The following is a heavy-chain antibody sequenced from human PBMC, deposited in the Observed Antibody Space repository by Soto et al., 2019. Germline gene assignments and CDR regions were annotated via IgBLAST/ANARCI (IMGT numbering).Heavy chain of an antibody. V-gene: IGHV4-30-4*01. D-gene: IGHD4-17*01. J-gene: IGHJ5*02. Sequence: SETLSLTCAVSGGSISNGNYYLSWIRQAPGKGLEGSGYIYYSGRTFYNPSLKSRVIISVDTSKNQFSLKLGSVTAADTAVYYCAGQFSVTTLFDPWGQGTLVTVSS. CDR2: IYYSGRT. CDR3: AGQFSVTTLFDP. CDR1: GGSISNGNYY.